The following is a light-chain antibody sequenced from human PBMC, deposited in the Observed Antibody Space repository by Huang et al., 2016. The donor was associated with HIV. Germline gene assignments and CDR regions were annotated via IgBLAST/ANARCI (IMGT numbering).Light chain of an antibody. CDR1: QSVSHY. Sequence: IVLTQPPASLSLSAGERATLTCRASQSVSHYLAWYQHKPGQHPRLLIYCASWRAPDIPARFNGSGSGTVFTLTISSLEAEDSALYYCQESDTWPRLTLGGGTKVEIK. J-gene: IGKJ4*01. CDR2: CAS. CDR3: QESDTWPRLT. V-gene: IGKV3-11*01.